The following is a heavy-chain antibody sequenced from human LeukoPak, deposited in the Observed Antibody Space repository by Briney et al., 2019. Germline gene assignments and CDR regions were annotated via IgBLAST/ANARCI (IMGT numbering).Heavy chain of an antibody. J-gene: IGHJ6*02. CDR3: AKESTAYYYYGMHV. Sequence: GRSLRLSCAASGFTSSSYGMHWVRQAPGKGLEWVAVMSYDGTNKYYPDSVKGRFTISRDNSYNTLYLQMDSLTAEDTAVYYCAKESTAYYYYGMHVWGQGTTVTVSS. V-gene: IGHV3-30*18. CDR1: GFTSSSYG. D-gene: IGHD2-21*02. CDR2: MSYDGTNK.